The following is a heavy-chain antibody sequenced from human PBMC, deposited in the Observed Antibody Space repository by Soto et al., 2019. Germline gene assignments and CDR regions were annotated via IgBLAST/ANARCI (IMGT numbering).Heavy chain of an antibody. CDR3: ARHPGYTVPTVYATHYFDY. J-gene: IGHJ4*02. Sequence: SETLSLTCTVSGGSISSYYWSWIRKPPGKGMEWIWNIYYSWDTYYYPSLESRVTMSVDTSKSQFSLKLSSVTAADTAVYYCARHPGYTVPTVYATHYFDYWGQGIVVTVSS. CDR2: IYYSWDT. CDR1: GGSISSYY. V-gene: IGHV4-59*04. D-gene: IGHD2-8*01.